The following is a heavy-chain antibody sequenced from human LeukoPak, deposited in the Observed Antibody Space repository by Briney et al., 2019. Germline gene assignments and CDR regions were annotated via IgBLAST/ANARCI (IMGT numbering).Heavy chain of an antibody. CDR1: GFTFDDYA. CDR3: AKGPDYGFYYYMDV. Sequence: GGSLRLSCAASGFTFDDYAMHWVRQAPGKGLEWVSAISGSGGSTYYADSVKGRFTISRDNSKNTLYLQMNSLRAEDTAVYYCAKGPDYGFYYYMDVWGKGTTVTVSS. D-gene: IGHD4-17*01. V-gene: IGHV3-23*01. CDR2: ISGSGGST. J-gene: IGHJ6*03.